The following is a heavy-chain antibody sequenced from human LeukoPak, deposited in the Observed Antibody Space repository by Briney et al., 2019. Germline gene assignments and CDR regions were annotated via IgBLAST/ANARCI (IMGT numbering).Heavy chain of an antibody. Sequence: WGSLRLSCAASGFTFSVAAMTWVRQAPGKGLEWVSLIGASGESTYYADSVKGRFTISRDNSKNTLSLQMNSLRVEATAMYFCAKDIQLSTWGLGTMVTVSS. V-gene: IGHV3-23*01. CDR3: AKDIQLST. D-gene: IGHD5-24*01. CDR1: GFTFSVAA. J-gene: IGHJ3*01. CDR2: IGASGEST.